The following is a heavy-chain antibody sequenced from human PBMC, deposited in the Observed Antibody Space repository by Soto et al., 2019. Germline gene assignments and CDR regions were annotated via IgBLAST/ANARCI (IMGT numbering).Heavy chain of an antibody. Sequence: QVQLVESGGGLVKPGGSLRLSCAASGFTFSDYYMSWIRQAPGKGLEWVSYNSSSGSTIYYADSVKGRFTISRDNAKNSLYLQMNSLRAEDTAVYYCAPEYQLPRWGDYYYYGMDVWGQGTTVTVSS. CDR3: APEYQLPRWGDYYYYGMDV. D-gene: IGHD2-2*01. CDR2: NSSSGSTI. J-gene: IGHJ6*02. V-gene: IGHV3-11*01. CDR1: GFTFSDYY.